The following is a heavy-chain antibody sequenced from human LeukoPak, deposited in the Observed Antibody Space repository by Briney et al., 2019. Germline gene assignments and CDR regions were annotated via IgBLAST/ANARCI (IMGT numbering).Heavy chain of an antibody. Sequence: PSETLSLTCTVSGGSISNYYWSWIRQPPGKGLECVGYVYYSGSPDYNPSLKSRVTISIDTPKNQFSLKLSSVTAADTAVYYCARDQYSGRFDYWGQGTLVTVSS. D-gene: IGHD1-26*01. CDR1: GGSISNYY. V-gene: IGHV4-59*01. CDR3: ARDQYSGRFDY. J-gene: IGHJ4*02. CDR2: VYYSGSP.